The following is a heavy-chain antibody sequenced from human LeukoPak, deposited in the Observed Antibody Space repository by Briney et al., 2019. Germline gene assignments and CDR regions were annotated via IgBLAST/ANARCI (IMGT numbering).Heavy chain of an antibody. Sequence: RSGGSLRLSCAASGFILSPYSMHWVRQAPGKGLEWVAVISFDGTIKYYGDSVNGRFTISRDNAKNTLYPQMNSLRDEDTAVYYCARGPRYSFYWGQGTLVSVSS. D-gene: IGHD6-13*01. CDR2: ISFDGTIK. V-gene: IGHV3-30-3*01. J-gene: IGHJ4*02. CDR1: GFILSPYS. CDR3: ARGPRYSFY.